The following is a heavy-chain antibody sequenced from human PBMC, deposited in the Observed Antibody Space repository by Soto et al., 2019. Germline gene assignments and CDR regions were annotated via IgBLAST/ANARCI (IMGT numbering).Heavy chain of an antibody. CDR2: INHSGST. D-gene: IGHD2-15*01. Sequence: SETLSLTCAVYGGSFSGYYWSWIRQPPGKGLEWIGEINHSGSTNYNPSLKSRVTISVDTSKNQFSLKLSSVTAADTAVYYCARGLRYCSGGSCYSVTSFDYWGQGTLVTVSS. CDR3: ARGLRYCSGGSCYSVTSFDY. V-gene: IGHV4-34*01. J-gene: IGHJ4*02. CDR1: GGSFSGYY.